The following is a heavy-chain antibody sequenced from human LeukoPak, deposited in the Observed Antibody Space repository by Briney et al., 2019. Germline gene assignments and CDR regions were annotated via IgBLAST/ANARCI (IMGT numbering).Heavy chain of an antibody. CDR1: GGSISSYY. CDR2: IYYSGST. Sequence: SETLSLTCTVSGGSISSYYWSWIRQPPGKGLEWIGYIYYSGSTNYNPSLKSRVTISVDTSKNQFSLKLRSVTAADTAVYYCATYYYDSSGYYYFDYWGQGTLVTASS. V-gene: IGHV4-59*01. D-gene: IGHD3-22*01. CDR3: ATYYYDSSGYYYFDY. J-gene: IGHJ4*02.